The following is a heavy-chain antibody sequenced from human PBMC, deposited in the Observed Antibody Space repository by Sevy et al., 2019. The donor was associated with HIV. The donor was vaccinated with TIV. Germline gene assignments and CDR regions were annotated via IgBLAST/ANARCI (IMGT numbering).Heavy chain of an antibody. Sequence: SETLSLTCTVSGGSISSGGYYWSWIRQHPGKGLEWIGYIYYSGSTYYNPSLKSRVTISVDTSKNQFSLKLSSVTAADTAVYYCARDGGKACYSPFDYWGQGTLVTVSS. D-gene: IGHD2-15*01. CDR2: IYYSGST. J-gene: IGHJ4*02. CDR3: ARDGGKACYSPFDY. V-gene: IGHV4-31*03. CDR1: GGSISSGGYY.